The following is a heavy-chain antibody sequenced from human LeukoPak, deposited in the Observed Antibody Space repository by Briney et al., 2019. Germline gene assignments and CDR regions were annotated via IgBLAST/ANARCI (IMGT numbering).Heavy chain of an antibody. CDR2: IIPIFGTA. CDR1: GGTFSSYA. V-gene: IGHV1-69*05. CDR3: ARGREDQLLYQNWFDP. D-gene: IGHD2-2*02. Sequence: ASVKVSCKASGGTFSSYAISWVHQAPGQGLEWMGGIIPIFGTANYAQKFQGRVTITTDESTSTAYMELSSLRSEDTAVYYCARGREDQLLYQNWFDPWGQGTLVTVSS. J-gene: IGHJ5*02.